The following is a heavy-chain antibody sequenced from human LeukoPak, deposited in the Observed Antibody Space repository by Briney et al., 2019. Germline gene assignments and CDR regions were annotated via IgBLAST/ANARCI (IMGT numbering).Heavy chain of an antibody. CDR3: ARWTLQYYYDSSGYALDY. Sequence: GGSLRLSCAAPGFTFSSYAMSWVRQAPGKGLEWVSAISGSGGSTYYADSVKGRFTISRDNSKNTLYLQMNSLRAEDTAVYYCARWTLQYYYDSSGYALDYWGQGTLVTVSS. CDR2: ISGSGGST. CDR1: GFTFSSYA. V-gene: IGHV3-23*01. D-gene: IGHD3-22*01. J-gene: IGHJ4*02.